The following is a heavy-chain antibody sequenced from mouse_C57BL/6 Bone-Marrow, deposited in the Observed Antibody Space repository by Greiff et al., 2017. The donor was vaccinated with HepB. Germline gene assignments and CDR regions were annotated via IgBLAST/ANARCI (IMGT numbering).Heavy chain of an antibody. CDR2: IYPSDSAT. V-gene: IGHV1-61*01. Sequence: VQLQQPGAELVRPGSSVKLSCKASGYTFTSYWMDWVKQRPGQGLEWIGNIYPSDSATHYNQKFKDKATLTVDKSSSTAYMQLSSLTSADSAVYYCAIITTVAYYFDYWGQGTTLTVSS. CDR3: AIITTVAYYFDY. CDR1: GYTFTSYW. J-gene: IGHJ2*01. D-gene: IGHD1-1*01.